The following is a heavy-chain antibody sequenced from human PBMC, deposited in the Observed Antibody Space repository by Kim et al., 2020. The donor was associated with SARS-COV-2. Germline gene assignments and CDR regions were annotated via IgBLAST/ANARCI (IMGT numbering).Heavy chain of an antibody. V-gene: IGHV3-30*18. CDR3: AKDTLDPAYYYDSSGQVGY. D-gene: IGHD3-22*01. CDR1: GFTFSSYG. Sequence: GGSLRLSCAASGFTFSSYGMHWVRQAPGKGLEWVAVISYDGSNKYYADSVKGRFTISRDNSKNTLYLQMNSLRAEDTAVYYCAKDTLDPAYYYDSSGQVGYWGQGTLVTVSS. J-gene: IGHJ4*02. CDR2: ISYDGSNK.